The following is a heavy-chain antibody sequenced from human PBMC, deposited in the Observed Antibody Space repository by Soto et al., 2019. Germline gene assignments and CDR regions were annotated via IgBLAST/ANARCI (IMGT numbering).Heavy chain of an antibody. CDR3: SRGGHCTDGVCSALDY. CDR2: IYYGGSA. Sequence: PSETLSLTCTVSGGSISTYYWSWIRQSPGKGLEWIGYIYYGGSANYNPSLESRVTISLDRSKKQFSLRLNSVTAADTAVYYCSRGGHCTDGVCSALDYRGQGTLVTVSS. J-gene: IGHJ4*02. V-gene: IGHV4-59*08. D-gene: IGHD2-8*01. CDR1: GGSISTYY.